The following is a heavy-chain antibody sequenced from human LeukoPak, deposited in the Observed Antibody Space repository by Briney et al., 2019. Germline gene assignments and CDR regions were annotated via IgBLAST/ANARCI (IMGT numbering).Heavy chain of an antibody. Sequence: SETLSLTCTVSGGSISTYYWSWIRQPPGKGLEWIGYIYYTGSTNYNPSLKSRVTISVDTSKNQFSLTLSSVTAADTAVYYCARETEKQWQYWGQGTLVTVSS. V-gene: IGHV4-59*12. CDR2: IYYTGST. CDR1: GGSISTYY. J-gene: IGHJ3*01. D-gene: IGHD6-19*01. CDR3: ARETEKQWQY.